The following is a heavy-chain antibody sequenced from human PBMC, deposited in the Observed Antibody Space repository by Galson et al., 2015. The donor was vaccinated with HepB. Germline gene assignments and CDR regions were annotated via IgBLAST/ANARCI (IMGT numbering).Heavy chain of an antibody. CDR3: AREEYGDYNRDYYYYGMDV. CDR2: IYSGGST. D-gene: IGHD4-17*01. CDR1: GFTVSSNY. J-gene: IGHJ6*02. V-gene: IGHV3-66*01. Sequence: SLRLSCAASGFTVSSNYMSWVRQAPGKGLEWVSVIYSGGSTYYADPVKGRFTISRDNSKNTLYLQMNSLRAEDTAVYYCAREEYGDYNRDYYYYGMDVWGQGTTVTVSS.